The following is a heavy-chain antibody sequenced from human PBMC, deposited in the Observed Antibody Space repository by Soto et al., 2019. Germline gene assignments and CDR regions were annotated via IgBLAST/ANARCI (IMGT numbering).Heavy chain of an antibody. V-gene: IGHV1-69*01. D-gene: IGHD5-12*01. Sequence: QVQLVQSGAEVKKPGSSVKVSCKASGGPFNNHAINWVRQAPGQGLEWMGGIIPIFGTSNYAQKFKGRVTNTADESTRTDHMELSSLRSEDTGVYYCVRGKMRAMATIWRDKWFDPWGQGTLVTVSS. J-gene: IGHJ5*02. CDR3: VRGKMRAMATIWRDKWFDP. CDR2: IIPIFGTS. CDR1: GGPFNNHA.